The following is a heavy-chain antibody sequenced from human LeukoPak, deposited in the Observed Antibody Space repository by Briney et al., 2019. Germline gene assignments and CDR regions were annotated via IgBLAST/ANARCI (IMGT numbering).Heavy chain of an antibody. Sequence: ASVKVSCRASGYTFTGYYMHWVRQAPGQGLEWVGWINLNSGGTNYAQKFQGRVTMTRDTSISTAYMELSRLRSDDTAVYYCARRRAHGTLYGDYVYWGERTLVTVSS. CDR3: ARRRAHGTLYGDYVY. D-gene: IGHD4-17*01. V-gene: IGHV1-2*02. J-gene: IGHJ4*02. CDR1: GYTFTGYY. CDR2: INLNSGGT.